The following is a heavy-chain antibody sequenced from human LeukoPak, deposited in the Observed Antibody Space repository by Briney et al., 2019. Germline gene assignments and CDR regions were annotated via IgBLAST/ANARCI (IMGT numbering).Heavy chain of an antibody. V-gene: IGHV3-21*01. D-gene: IGHD3-22*01. J-gene: IGHJ4*02. CDR2: ISSSSTYI. CDR1: GFSFSTDT. CDR3: ARRPGDFIASSVYYNF. Sequence: GGSLRLSCAASGFSFSTDTVNWVRQAPGKGLEWVASISSSSTYIYYTNSVKGRFAISRDNARNSVHLQMTSLRTEDTAVYYCARRPGDFIASSVYYNFWGQGTLVTVSS.